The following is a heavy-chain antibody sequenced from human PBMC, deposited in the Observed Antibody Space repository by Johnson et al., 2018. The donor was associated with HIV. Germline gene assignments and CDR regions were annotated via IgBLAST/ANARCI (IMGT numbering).Heavy chain of an antibody. CDR1: GFTFSRNA. D-gene: IGHD6-19*01. CDR2: IYSGGST. V-gene: IGHV3-NL1*01. CDR3: ARAGAVGFDAFDI. Sequence: QVQLVESGGGVVQPGRSLRLSCAVSGFTFSRNAMHWVRQAPGKGLEWMAVIYSGGSTYYADSVKGRFTISRDNSKNTLYLQMNSLRAEDTAVYYCARAGAVGFDAFDIWGQGTMVTVSS. J-gene: IGHJ3*02.